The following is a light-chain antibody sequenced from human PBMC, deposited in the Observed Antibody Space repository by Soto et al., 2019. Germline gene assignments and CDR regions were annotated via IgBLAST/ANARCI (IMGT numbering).Light chain of an antibody. J-gene: IGKJ1*01. CDR3: QQYYNIPKT. CDR1: QSVLYNSNNKNY. Sequence: EIVMTQSPDSLAVSLGERATINCRSSQSVLYNSNNKNYLAWYQQKPGQPPKXIIYWASTRESGVPDRFSGTGSGTDFTLTISSLQAEDVAVYYCQQYYNIPKTFGQGTQVDIK. CDR2: WAS. V-gene: IGKV4-1*01.